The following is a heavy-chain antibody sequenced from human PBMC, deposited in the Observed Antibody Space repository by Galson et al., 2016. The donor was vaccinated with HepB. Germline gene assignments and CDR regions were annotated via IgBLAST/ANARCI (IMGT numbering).Heavy chain of an antibody. CDR2: INPSLGRT. D-gene: IGHD3-16*01. Sequence: SVKVSCKASGYSFTDYYIHWVRQAPGQGLEWLGVINPSLGRTTYAQKFQGRVTMTRDTSTSTVYMELSSLRSEDTAMYYCARDYDLFDYWGQGTLVTVSS. CDR3: ARDYDLFDY. CDR1: GYSFTDYY. V-gene: IGHV1-46*01. J-gene: IGHJ4*02.